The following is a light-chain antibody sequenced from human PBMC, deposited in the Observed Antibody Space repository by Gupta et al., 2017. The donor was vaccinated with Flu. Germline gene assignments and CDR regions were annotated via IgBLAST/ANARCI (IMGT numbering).Light chain of an antibody. CDR1: SGHSSFF. V-gene: IGLV4-60*03. CDR3: ETGDTDSVL. CDR2: LEGSGDY. Sequence: QPELPQSSSASASLGSAGKLTCTLSSGHSSFFIAWHQHQPGKAPHYLMKLEGSGDYKKGLAVPDRFSGSSSAADRYRTIANLQAEDDDFYDWETGDTDSVLFGGGTSLTVL. J-gene: IGLJ2*01.